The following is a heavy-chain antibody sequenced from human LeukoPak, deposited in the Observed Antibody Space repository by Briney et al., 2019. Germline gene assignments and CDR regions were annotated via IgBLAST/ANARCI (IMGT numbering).Heavy chain of an antibody. J-gene: IGHJ4*02. CDR3: ARPQINYYYDSSGYGY. V-gene: IGHV4-34*01. CDR1: GGSISSYY. D-gene: IGHD3-22*01. Sequence: SETLSLTCTVSGGSISSYYWSWIRQPPGKGLEWIGEINHSGSTNYNPSLKSRVTISVDTSKNQFSLKLSSVTAADTAVYYCARPQINYYYDSSGYGYWAQGTLVTVSS. CDR2: INHSGST.